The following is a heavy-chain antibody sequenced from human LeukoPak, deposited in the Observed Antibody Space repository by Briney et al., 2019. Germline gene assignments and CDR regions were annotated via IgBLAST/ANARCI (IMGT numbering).Heavy chain of an antibody. V-gene: IGHV3-7*02. CDR2: IKQDGRAI. J-gene: IGHJ4*02. CDR3: ARLSWNAYDRSSFDS. D-gene: IGHD3-22*01. Sequence: SGGSRRLPCAASGFTFNSYWMSWVRRAPGKGLECVANIKQDGRAIYYVDSVKGRFTISRDNAKNSLYVQMNSLSAEDTAVYYCARLSWNAYDRSSFDSWGQGALVTVSS. CDR1: GFTFNSYW.